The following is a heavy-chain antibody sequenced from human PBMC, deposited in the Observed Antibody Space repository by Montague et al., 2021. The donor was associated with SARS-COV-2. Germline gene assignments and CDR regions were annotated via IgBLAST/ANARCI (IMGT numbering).Heavy chain of an antibody. D-gene: IGHD3-22*01. J-gene: IGHJ3*02. V-gene: IGHV4-31*03. Sequence: TLSLTCTVSGGSISSGGYYWSWIRQHPGKGLEWIGYIYYSGSTYYNPSLKSRVTISVDTSKNQFSLKLSSVTAADTAVYYCARARTRITMIVVVIDAFDIWGQGTMVTVSP. CDR2: IYYSGST. CDR1: GGSISSGGYY. CDR3: ARARTRITMIVVVIDAFDI.